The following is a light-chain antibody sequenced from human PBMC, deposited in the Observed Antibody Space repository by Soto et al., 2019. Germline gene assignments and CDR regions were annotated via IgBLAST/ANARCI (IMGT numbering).Light chain of an antibody. CDR3: QQYNNWPWT. CDR1: QSVATN. V-gene: IGKV3-15*01. CDR2: GAS. Sequence: IVMTQSPATLSVSPGERATLSCGASQSVATNLAWYQQKPGQPPRLLIYGASTRATGIPARFSGSGSGTEFTLTISSLQSVDFAVYSCQQYNNWPWTFGQGTKV. J-gene: IGKJ1*01.